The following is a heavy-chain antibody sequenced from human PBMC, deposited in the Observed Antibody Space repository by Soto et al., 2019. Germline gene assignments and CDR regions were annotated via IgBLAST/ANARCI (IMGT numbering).Heavy chain of an antibody. V-gene: IGHV1-2*04. D-gene: IGHD3-3*01. CDR1: GYTFTGYY. CDR2: INPNSGGT. J-gene: IGHJ6*02. Sequence: QVQLVQSGAEVKKPGASVKVSCKASGYTFTGYYMHWVRQAPGQGLEWMGWINPNSGGTNYAQKFQGWVTMTRDTSINTAYMELSRLRSDDTAVSYCASAPHFWSGYSGGYGMDVWGQGTTVTVSS. CDR3: ASAPHFWSGYSGGYGMDV.